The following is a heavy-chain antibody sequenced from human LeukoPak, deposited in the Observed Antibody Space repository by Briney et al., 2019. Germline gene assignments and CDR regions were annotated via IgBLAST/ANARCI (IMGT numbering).Heavy chain of an antibody. CDR2: FDPEDGET. CDR1: GYTLTELS. D-gene: IGHD6-19*01. V-gene: IGHV1-24*01. Sequence: ASVKVSCKVPGYTLTELSMHWVRQAPGKGLEWMGGFDPEDGETIYAQKFQGRVTMTEDTSTDTAYMELSSLRSEDTAVYYCATHTEPGYSSGWSAFDIWGQGTMVTVSS. J-gene: IGHJ3*02. CDR3: ATHTEPGYSSGWSAFDI.